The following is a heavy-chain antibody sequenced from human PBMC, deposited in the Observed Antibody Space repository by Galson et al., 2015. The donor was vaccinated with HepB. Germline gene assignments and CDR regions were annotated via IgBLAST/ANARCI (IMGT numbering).Heavy chain of an antibody. CDR1: GYKFSTYW. CDR2: IYPGDSDT. V-gene: IGHV5-51*03. CDR3: ARGGV. Sequence: QSGAEVKKPGESLKISCETSGYKFSTYWVGWLRQMPGKGLEWVGIIYPGDSDTRYSPSFQGQVTISVYLQMNNLKTEDTAVYYCARGGVWGEGTTVTVSS. D-gene: IGHD1-26*01. J-gene: IGHJ6*04.